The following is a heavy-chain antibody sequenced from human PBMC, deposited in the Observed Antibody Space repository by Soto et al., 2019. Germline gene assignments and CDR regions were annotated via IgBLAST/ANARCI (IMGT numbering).Heavy chain of an antibody. Sequence: VQLVESGGGVVQPGRSLRLSCAASGFTFSDYAMHWVRQAPGKGLEWVAVVSHDGRNTHYADSVKGRFTISRDSSKNTVSLELTSLRAEDTAVYYCATGGRQWLVTSYFNYWGQGALVTVSS. CDR2: VSHDGRNT. D-gene: IGHD6-19*01. CDR3: ATGGRQWLVTSYFNY. J-gene: IGHJ4*02. CDR1: GFTFSDYA. V-gene: IGHV3-30*03.